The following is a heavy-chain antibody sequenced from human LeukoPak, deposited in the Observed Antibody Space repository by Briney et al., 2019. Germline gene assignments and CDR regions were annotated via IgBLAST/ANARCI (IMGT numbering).Heavy chain of an antibody. Sequence: SQTLSLTCAISGDSVSNNIAAWTWIRQSPSRGLEWLGRTYHRSEWFHDYAVSVKSRMIINPDTSKNQFSLQLNSVTPEDTAIYYCVGGGTSVAGMDVWGQGTTVTVSS. V-gene: IGHV6-1*01. CDR1: GDSVSNNIAA. CDR3: VGGGTSVAGMDV. J-gene: IGHJ6*02. D-gene: IGHD1-1*01. CDR2: TYHRSEWFH.